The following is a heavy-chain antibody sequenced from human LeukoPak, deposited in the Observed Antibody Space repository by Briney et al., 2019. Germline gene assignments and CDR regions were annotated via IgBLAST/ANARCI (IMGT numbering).Heavy chain of an antibody. V-gene: IGHV4-38-2*01. CDR1: GFTFSDYY. CDR2: IYYSGST. J-gene: IGHJ3*01. Sequence: TGGSLRLSCAASGFTFSDYYMSWIRQPPGKGLEWIGSIYYSGSTYNNPSLKSRVTIFVDTSKNQFSLKLSSVTATDTAVYYCARTYGDYDDAFDVWGQGTMVTVSS. CDR3: ARTYGDYDDAFDV. D-gene: IGHD4-17*01.